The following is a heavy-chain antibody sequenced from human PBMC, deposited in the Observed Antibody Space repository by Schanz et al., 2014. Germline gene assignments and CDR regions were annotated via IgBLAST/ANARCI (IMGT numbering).Heavy chain of an antibody. CDR3: AKGRFGELSAFDI. J-gene: IGHJ3*02. CDR1: GFTFENYA. V-gene: IGHV3-23*03. D-gene: IGHD3-10*01. Sequence: EVHLLESGGGVVRPGGSLRLSCAASGFTFENYALTWVRQVPGKGLEWVSIIFTDGRTYYADSVKGRFTISRDNSKNTLYLQMNSLRAEDTAVYYCAKGRFGELSAFDIWGQGTMVTVSS. CDR2: IIFTDGRT.